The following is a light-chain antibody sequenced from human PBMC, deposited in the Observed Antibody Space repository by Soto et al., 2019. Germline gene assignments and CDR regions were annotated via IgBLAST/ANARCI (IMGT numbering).Light chain of an antibody. Sequence: IVLTQSPGTLSLSPGERATLSCRASQTGSNSYLAWYQHKSGQAPRLLIYGVYTRASGIPDRFSGSGSGTEFTLTITGLEPEDSAVYFCQHYGYSQWTFGQGTKVEIK. CDR2: GVY. CDR1: QTGSNSY. J-gene: IGKJ1*01. CDR3: QHYGYSQWT. V-gene: IGKV3-20*01.